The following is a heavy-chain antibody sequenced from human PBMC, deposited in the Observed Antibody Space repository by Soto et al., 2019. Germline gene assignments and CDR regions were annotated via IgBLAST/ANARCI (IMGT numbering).Heavy chain of an antibody. V-gene: IGHV3-33*01. Sequence: QVQLVESGGGVVQPGRSLRLSCAASGFTFSSYGMHWVRQAPGKGLEWVAVIWYDGSNKYYADSVKGRFTISRDNSKNTLYLQMNSLRAEDTAVYYCAREKTVGATDAECFQHWGQGTLVTVSS. CDR1: GFTFSSYG. D-gene: IGHD1-26*01. CDR2: IWYDGSNK. CDR3: AREKTVGATDAECFQH. J-gene: IGHJ1*01.